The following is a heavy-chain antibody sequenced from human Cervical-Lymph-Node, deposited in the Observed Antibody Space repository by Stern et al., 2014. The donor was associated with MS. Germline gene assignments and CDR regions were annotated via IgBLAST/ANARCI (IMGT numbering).Heavy chain of an antibody. D-gene: IGHD2-15*01. Sequence: VQLVESGAEVKKPGASVKVSCEASGYTFTSYGISWVRQAPGQGLEWMGWISGYNDNTKNTQKVQGRVTMTTDTSTSTAYMELRSLRSDDTAVYYCARDSIAVPAKTGDYWGQGTLVTVSS. V-gene: IGHV1-18*01. J-gene: IGHJ4*02. CDR1: GYTFTSYG. CDR2: ISGYNDNT. CDR3: ARDSIAVPAKTGDY.